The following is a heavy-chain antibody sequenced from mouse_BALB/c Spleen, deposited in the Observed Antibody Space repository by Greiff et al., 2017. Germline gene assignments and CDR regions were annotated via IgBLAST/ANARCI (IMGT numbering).Heavy chain of an antibody. CDR3: ARAELRSATGTPFAY. D-gene: IGHD4-1*01. CDR2: ISSGSSTI. J-gene: IGHJ3*01. CDR1: GFTFSSFG. V-gene: IGHV5-17*02. Sequence: EVKLVESGGGLVQPGGSRKLSCAASGFTFSSFGMHWVRQAPEKGLEWVAYISSGSSTIYYADTVKGRFTISRYNPKNTLFLQMTSLRSEDTAMYYCARAELRSATGTPFAYWGQEALVTVSA.